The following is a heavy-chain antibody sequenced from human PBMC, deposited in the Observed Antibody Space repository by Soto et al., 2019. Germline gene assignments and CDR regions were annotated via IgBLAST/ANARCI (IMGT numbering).Heavy chain of an antibody. CDR1: GFTFSNVW. CDR2: IKRRADGGTT. CDR3: TAGYCRGGSCYSVVY. D-gene: IGHD2-15*01. J-gene: IGHJ4*02. V-gene: IGHV3-15*01. Sequence: EVQLVESGGGLVKPGGSLSLSCAASGFTFSNVWMSWVRQAPGKGLEWVGRIKRRADGGTTDYATPVRGRLTVSRDDSKNTLYLQMNSLKTEDTAVYYCTAGYCRGGSCYSVVYWGQGTLVTVSS.